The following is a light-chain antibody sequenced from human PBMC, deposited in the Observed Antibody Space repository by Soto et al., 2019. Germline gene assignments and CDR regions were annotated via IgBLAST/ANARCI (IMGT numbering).Light chain of an antibody. CDR2: SND. CDR3: AAWDDSLDGVV. J-gene: IGLJ2*01. Sequence: QSVLTQPPSASGTPGQRVTISCSGSSSNIGSNTVHWYQQVPGTAPKLLIHSNDQRPSGVPDRFSGSKSGTSASLAISGLQSDDETDYFCAAWDDSLDGVVFGGGTQLTVL. CDR1: SSNIGSNT. V-gene: IGLV1-44*01.